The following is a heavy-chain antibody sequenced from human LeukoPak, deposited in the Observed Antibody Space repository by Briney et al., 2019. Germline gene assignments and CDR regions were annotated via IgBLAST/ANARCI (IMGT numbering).Heavy chain of an antibody. CDR3: ARGCTNGVCYFYYGMDV. Sequence: SQTLSLTCAISGDSVSSNSAAWNWIRQSPSRGLEWLGRTYYRSKWYNDYAVSVKSRLTINPDTSKNQFPLQLNSVTPEDTAVYYCARGCTNGVCYFYYGMDVWGQGTTVTVSS. V-gene: IGHV6-1*01. D-gene: IGHD2-8*01. J-gene: IGHJ6*02. CDR1: GDSVSSNSAA. CDR2: TYYRSKWYN.